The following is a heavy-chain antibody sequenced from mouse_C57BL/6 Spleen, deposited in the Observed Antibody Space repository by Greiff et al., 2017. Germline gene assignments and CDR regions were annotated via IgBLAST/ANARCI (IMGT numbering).Heavy chain of an antibody. J-gene: IGHJ2*01. Sequence: QVQLKESGPELVKPGASVKISCKASGYAFSSSWMNWVKQRPGKGLEWIGRIYPGDGDTNSNGKFKGKATLTADKSSSTAYMQLSSLTSEDSAVYFCAREGDGYPFDYWGQGTTLTVSS. CDR1: GYAFSSSW. D-gene: IGHD2-3*01. V-gene: IGHV1-82*01. CDR2: IYPGDGDT. CDR3: AREGDGYPFDY.